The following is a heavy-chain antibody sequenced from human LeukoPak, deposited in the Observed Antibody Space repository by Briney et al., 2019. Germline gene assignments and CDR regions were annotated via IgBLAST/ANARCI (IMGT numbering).Heavy chain of an antibody. CDR3: ARGPVKSWWVGVVIITHEPYYYYGMDV. CDR2: MNPNSGNT. J-gene: IGHJ6*02. V-gene: IGHV1-8*01. CDR1: GYTFTSYD. D-gene: IGHD3-3*01. Sequence: ASVKVSCKASGYTFTSYDINWVRQATGQGLEWMGWMNPNSGNTGYAQKFQGRVTMTRSTSISTAYMELSSLRSEDTAVYYCARGPVKSWWVGVVIITHEPYYYYGMDVWGQGTTVTVSS.